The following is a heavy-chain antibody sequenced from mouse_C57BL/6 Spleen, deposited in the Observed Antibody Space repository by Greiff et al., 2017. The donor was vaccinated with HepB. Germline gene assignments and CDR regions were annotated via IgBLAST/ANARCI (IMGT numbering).Heavy chain of an antibody. CDR2: IYPGDGDT. Sequence: VKVVDSGPELVKPGASVKISCKASGYAFSSSWMNWVKQRPGKGLEWIGRIYPGDGDTNYNGKFKGKATLTADKSSSTAYMQLSSLTSEDSAVYFCARFGYDRFAYWGQGTLVTVSA. CDR1: GYAFSSSW. V-gene: IGHV1-82*01. CDR3: ARFGYDRFAY. D-gene: IGHD2-3*01. J-gene: IGHJ3*01.